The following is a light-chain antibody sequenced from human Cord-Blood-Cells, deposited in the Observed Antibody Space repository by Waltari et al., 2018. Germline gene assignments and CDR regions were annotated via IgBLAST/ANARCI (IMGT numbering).Light chain of an antibody. V-gene: IGKV3-15*01. CDR2: GAS. Sequence: EIVMTQSPATLSVSPGERATLSCRASQSVSSTLAWYQQKPGQAPRLLLYGASTRATGSPARFSGSGSGTEFTLTISSLQSEDFAVYYCQQYNNWPRTFGQGTKVEIK. CDR3: QQYNNWPRT. CDR1: QSVSST. J-gene: IGKJ1*01.